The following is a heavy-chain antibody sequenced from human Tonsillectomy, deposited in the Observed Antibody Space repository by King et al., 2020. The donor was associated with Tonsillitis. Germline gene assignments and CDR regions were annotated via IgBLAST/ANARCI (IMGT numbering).Heavy chain of an antibody. CDR2: ISDSGGST. CDR1: GFTFSSYA. D-gene: IGHD5-12*01. Sequence: VQLVESGGGLVQPGGSLRLSCAASGFTFSSYAMSWVRQAPGKGLEWVSLISDSGGSTYYADSVKGRFTISRDNSKNMLYVQMNSLRAEDTAVYYCVKGARAGYDLGNWFDPSGQGGLVTVSS. J-gene: IGHJ5*02. CDR3: VKGARAGYDLGNWFDP. V-gene: IGHV3-23*04.